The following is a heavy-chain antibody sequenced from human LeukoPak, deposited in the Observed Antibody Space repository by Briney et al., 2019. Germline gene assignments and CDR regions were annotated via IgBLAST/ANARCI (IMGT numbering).Heavy chain of an antibody. J-gene: IGHJ4*02. CDR1: GFTFSSYA. Sequence: PTGGSLRLSCAASGFTFSSYAMSWVRQAPGKGLEWVSAISGSGGSTYYADSVKGRFTISRDNSKNTLYLQMNSLRAEDTAVYYCAKDDSSSWYPIPPQFDYWGQGTLVTVSS. D-gene: IGHD6-13*01. CDR2: ISGSGGST. V-gene: IGHV3-23*01. CDR3: AKDDSSSWYPIPPQFDY.